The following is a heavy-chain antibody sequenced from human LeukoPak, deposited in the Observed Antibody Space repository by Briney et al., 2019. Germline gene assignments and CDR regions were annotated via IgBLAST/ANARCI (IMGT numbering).Heavy chain of an antibody. V-gene: IGHV3-74*01. J-gene: IGHJ4*02. CDR2: INSDGYST. CDR3: ARTYGSGSYILNYFDY. CDR1: GFTFSTYW. D-gene: IGHD3-10*01. Sequence: GGSLRLSCAASGFTFSTYWMHWVRQAPGKWLVWVSHINSDGYSTSHGDSVKGRFTISRDNTKNTLYLQMNSLRADDTAVYYCARTYGSGSYILNYFDYWGQGTLVTVSS.